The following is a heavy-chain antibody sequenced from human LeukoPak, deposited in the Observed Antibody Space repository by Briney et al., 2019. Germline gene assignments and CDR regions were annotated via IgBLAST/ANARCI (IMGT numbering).Heavy chain of an antibody. CDR2: ISWNSGSI. D-gene: IGHD4-17*01. V-gene: IGHV3-9*01. J-gene: IGHJ2*01. CDR1: GFTFEDYG. Sequence: GRSLRLSCAASGFTFEDYGMHWVRQAPGKGLEWVSGISWNSGSIGYADSLNGRFSISRDNAKRSLYLQMNSLTADDTALYYCAKVPAHGDYVGGPSWYFDLWGRGTLVTVSS. CDR3: AKVPAHGDYVGGPSWYFDL.